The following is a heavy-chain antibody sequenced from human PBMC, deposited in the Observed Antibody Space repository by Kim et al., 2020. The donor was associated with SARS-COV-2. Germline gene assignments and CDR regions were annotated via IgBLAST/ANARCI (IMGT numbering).Heavy chain of an antibody. CDR1: GGSISSGGYY. CDR2: IYYSGST. CDR3: ARLPGIAADPADY. Sequence: SETLSLTCTVSGGSISSGGYYWSWIRQHPGKGLEWIGYIYYSGSTYYNPSLKSRVTISVDTSKNQFSLKLSSVTAADTAVYYCARLPGIAADPADYWGQGTLVTVSS. J-gene: IGHJ4*02. V-gene: IGHV4-31*03. D-gene: IGHD6-13*01.